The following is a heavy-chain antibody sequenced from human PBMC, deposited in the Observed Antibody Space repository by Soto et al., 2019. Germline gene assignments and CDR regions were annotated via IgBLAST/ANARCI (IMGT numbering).Heavy chain of an antibody. CDR1: GFTFSSHS. D-gene: IGHD6-25*01. Sequence: EVQLVESGGGLVKPGGSLRLSCAASGFTFSSHSMNWVRQAPGKGLEWVSSISSSSSYIYYADSVKGRFTISRDNAKNLVYRQMNSLRAEDTAVYYCARLDRGSLDYWGRGTLVTVSS. CDR2: ISSSSSYI. CDR3: ARLDRGSLDY. J-gene: IGHJ4*02. V-gene: IGHV3-21*01.